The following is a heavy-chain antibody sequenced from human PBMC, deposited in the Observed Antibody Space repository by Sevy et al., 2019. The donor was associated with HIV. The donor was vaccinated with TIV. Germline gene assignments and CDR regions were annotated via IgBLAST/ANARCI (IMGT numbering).Heavy chain of an antibody. D-gene: IGHD3-10*01. Sequence: GGSLRLSCAASGFTFSSYAMSWVRQAPGKGLEWVSAISGTGGSTYYADSVKGRFTISRDNSKNTLYLQMNSLRAEDTAVYYCAEKFGEFPTPYYFYGMDLWGQGTTVTVSS. J-gene: IGHJ6*02. CDR1: GFTFSSYA. CDR3: AEKFGEFPTPYYFYGMDL. V-gene: IGHV3-23*01. CDR2: ISGTGGST.